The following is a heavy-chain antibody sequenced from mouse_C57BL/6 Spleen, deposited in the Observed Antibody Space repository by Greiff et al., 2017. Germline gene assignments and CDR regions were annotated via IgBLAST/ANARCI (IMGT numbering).Heavy chain of an antibody. CDR2: INPSNGGT. CDR3: ARLETLYGSSWYFDV. V-gene: IGHV1-53*01. J-gene: IGHJ1*03. Sequence: QVQLQQPGTELVKPGASVKLSCKASGYTFTSYWMHWVKQRPGQGLEWIGNINPSNGGTNYNEKFKSKATLTVDKSSSTAYMQLSSLTSEDSAVYDCARLETLYGSSWYFDVWGTGTTVTVSS. CDR1: GYTFTSYW. D-gene: IGHD1-1*01.